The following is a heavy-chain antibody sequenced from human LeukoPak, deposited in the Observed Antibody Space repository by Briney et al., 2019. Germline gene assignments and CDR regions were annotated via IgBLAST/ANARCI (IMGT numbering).Heavy chain of an antibody. CDR2: IWYDGGNK. CDR3: ARGRRSTGDTSWYFDS. V-gene: IGHV3-33*01. CDR1: GFTFNSYG. Sequence: GSLRLSCAASGFTFNSYGMHWVRQAPGKGLEWVAAIWYDGGNKYYADSVKGRFAISRDNSKNTLDLQMNSLRAEDTAEYYCARGRRSTGDTSWYFDSWGQGTLVTVSS. J-gene: IGHJ4*02. D-gene: IGHD1-26*01.